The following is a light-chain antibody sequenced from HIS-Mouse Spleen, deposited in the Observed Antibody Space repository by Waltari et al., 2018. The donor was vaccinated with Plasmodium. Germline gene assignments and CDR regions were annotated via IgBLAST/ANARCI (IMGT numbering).Light chain of an antibody. Sequence: QSALTQPRSVSGSPGQSVTISSTGPHSDVGGYNYVSWYQQHPGQAPKRMIYDVSQRPSGVPDRVSGTKSGNTASLTISGLQAEDEADYYCCSYAGSYTYVFGTGTKVTVL. CDR2: DVS. V-gene: IGLV2-11*01. CDR3: CSYAGSYTYV. J-gene: IGLJ1*01. CDR1: HSDVGGYNY.